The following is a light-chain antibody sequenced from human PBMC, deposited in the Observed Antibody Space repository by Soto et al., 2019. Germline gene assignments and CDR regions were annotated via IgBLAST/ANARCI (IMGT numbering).Light chain of an antibody. J-gene: IGKJ5*01. CDR3: QQANSFPIT. CDR2: AAS. Sequence: LQMPQSPSFLSESVGDRVTITCRASQDIRHDLNWYQQKPGKAPNLLIYAASSLQSGVPSRFSGSGSGTDFTLTISSLQPEDFATYYCQQANSFPITFGQGTRLEIK. V-gene: IGKV1-17*01. CDR1: QDIRHD.